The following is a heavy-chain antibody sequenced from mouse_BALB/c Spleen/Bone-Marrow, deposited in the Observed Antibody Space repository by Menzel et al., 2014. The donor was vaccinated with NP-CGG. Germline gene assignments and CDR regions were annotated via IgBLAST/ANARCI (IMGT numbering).Heavy chain of an antibody. CDR2: ILPGSGST. V-gene: IGHV1-9*01. CDR1: GYTFSSYW. J-gene: IGHJ1*01. CDR3: ARWDGYWYFDV. D-gene: IGHD2-3*01. Sequence: VQLQQSGAELMKPGASVKISCKATGYTFSSYWIEWVKQRPGHSLEWIGEILPGSGSTNYNEKFKGKATFTADTSSNTAYMQLSSLTSEDSAVYYCARWDGYWYFDVWGAGTTVTVSS.